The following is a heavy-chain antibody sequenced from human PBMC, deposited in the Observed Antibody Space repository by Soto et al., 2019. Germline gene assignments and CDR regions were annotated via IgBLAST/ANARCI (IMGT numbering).Heavy chain of an antibody. CDR3: GKDPLVVITTGEFDYFDY. Sequence: GGSLRLSCAASGFTFSSYAMSWVRQAPGKGLEWVSAISGSGGSTYYADSVKGRFTISRDNSKNTLYLQMNSLRAEDTAVYYCGKDPLVVITTGEFDYFDYWGQGTLVTVSS. D-gene: IGHD3-22*01. CDR2: ISGSGGST. J-gene: IGHJ4*02. V-gene: IGHV3-23*01. CDR1: GFTFSSYA.